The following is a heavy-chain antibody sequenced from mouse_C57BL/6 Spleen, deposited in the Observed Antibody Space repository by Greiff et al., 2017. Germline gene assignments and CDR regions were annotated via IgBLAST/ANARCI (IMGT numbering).Heavy chain of an antibody. CDR3: AKMKDYDGYYAMDY. Sequence: QVHVKQSGPGLVQPSQSLSITCTVSGFSLTSYGVHWVRQPPGKGLEWLGVIWSGGSTDYNAAFISRLSISKDNSKSQVFFKMNSLQADDTAIYYCAKMKDYDGYYAMDYWGQGTSVTVSS. D-gene: IGHD2-4*01. V-gene: IGHV2-4*01. J-gene: IGHJ4*01. CDR2: IWSGGST. CDR1: GFSLTSYG.